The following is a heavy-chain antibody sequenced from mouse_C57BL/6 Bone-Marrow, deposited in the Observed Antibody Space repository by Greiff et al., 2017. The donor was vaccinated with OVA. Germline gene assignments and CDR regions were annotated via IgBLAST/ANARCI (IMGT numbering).Heavy chain of an antibody. J-gene: IGHJ2*01. V-gene: IGHV1-72*01. D-gene: IGHD1-1*01. CDR1: GYTFTSYW. CDR2: IDPNSGGT. Sequence: VQLVESGAELVKPGASVKLSCKASGYTFTSYWMHWVKQRPGRGLEWIGRIDPNSGGTKYNEKLKSKATLTVDKPSSTAYMQLSSLTSEDSAVYYCARWDYYGSRYCDYWGQGTTLTVSS. CDR3: ARWDYYGSRYCDY.